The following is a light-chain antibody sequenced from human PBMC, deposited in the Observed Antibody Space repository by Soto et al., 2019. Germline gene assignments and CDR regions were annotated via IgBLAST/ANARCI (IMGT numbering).Light chain of an antibody. V-gene: IGKV1-39*01. Sequence: DIQMTQSPSSLSASVGDRVTISCRASQDISSYLNWYQQKPGKAPKLLIYAASSLQSGVPSRFSGSGSGTDFTLTISSLQPEDFATYYCQQSYSLLWTFGQGTKVEIK. J-gene: IGKJ1*01. CDR1: QDISSY. CDR3: QQSYSLLWT. CDR2: AAS.